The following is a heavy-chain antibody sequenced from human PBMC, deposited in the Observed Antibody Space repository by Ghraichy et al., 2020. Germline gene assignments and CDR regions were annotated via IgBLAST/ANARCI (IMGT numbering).Heavy chain of an antibody. CDR2: VYQSGRA. CDR1: GYSISSGYY. CDR3: ARDRGVAVAGTLTGLFDP. Sequence: SETLSLTCAVSGYSISSGYYWGWIRQPPGKGLEWIGSVYQSGRAYYNPSLKSRVTISVDTSKNQFSLKLSSVTAADTAVYYCARDRGVAVAGTLTGLFDPWGQGTLVTVSS. D-gene: IGHD6-19*01. J-gene: IGHJ5*02. V-gene: IGHV4-38-2*02.